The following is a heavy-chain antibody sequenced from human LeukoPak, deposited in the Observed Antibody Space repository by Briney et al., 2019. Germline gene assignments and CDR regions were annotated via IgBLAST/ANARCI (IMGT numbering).Heavy chain of an antibody. Sequence: SSVKVSCKXSGGTFATYSYSWVRQAPGQGLEWMGRIIPALDKTNYSQKFQGRVTITADKTTNTAYMDLSSLRSEDTAVYYCARAGQISTGAYSDYWGQGTLVTVSS. D-gene: IGHD3-10*01. V-gene: IGHV1-69*08. CDR1: GGTFATYS. CDR3: ARAGQISTGAYSDY. J-gene: IGHJ4*02. CDR2: IIPALDKT.